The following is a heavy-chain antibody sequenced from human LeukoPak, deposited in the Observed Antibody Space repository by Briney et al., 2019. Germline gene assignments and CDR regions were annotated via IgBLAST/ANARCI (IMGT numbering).Heavy chain of an antibody. D-gene: IGHD3-10*01. V-gene: IGHV4-39*01. Sequence: PSETLSLTCTVSGGSISSSSYYWGWIRQPPGKGLEWIGSIYYSGSTYYNPSLKSRVTISVDTSKNQFSLKLSSVTAADMAVYYCASRRNYYGSGRAFDIWGQGTMVTVSS. CDR1: GGSISSSSYY. J-gene: IGHJ3*02. CDR2: IYYSGST. CDR3: ASRRNYYGSGRAFDI.